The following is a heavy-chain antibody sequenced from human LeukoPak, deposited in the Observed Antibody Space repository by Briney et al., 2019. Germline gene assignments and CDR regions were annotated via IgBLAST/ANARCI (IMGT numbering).Heavy chain of an antibody. CDR3: ARHAHKAVAGNN. Sequence: PSETLSLTCTVSGGSISGSYFYWGWIRPPPGKRLEWIGTLYYSGTTFYNPSLKSRVTISVDTSKNQFSLNLSSVTAADTAVYYCARHAHKAVAGNNWGQGTLVNVPS. CDR2: LYYSGTT. D-gene: IGHD6-19*01. CDR1: GGSISGSYFY. V-gene: IGHV4-39*01. J-gene: IGHJ4*02.